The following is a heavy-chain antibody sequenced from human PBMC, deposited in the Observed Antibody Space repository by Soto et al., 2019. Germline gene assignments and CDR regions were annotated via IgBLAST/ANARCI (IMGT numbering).Heavy chain of an antibody. Sequence: SETLSLTCTVSGGSISSYYWSWIRQPPGKGLEWIGYIYYSGSTNYNPSLKSRVTISVDTSKNQFSLKLSSVTAADTAVYYCARGSTTIDYWGQGTLVTVSS. CDR1: GGSISSYY. J-gene: IGHJ4*02. V-gene: IGHV4-59*12. D-gene: IGHD4-17*01. CDR3: ARGSTTIDY. CDR2: IYYSGST.